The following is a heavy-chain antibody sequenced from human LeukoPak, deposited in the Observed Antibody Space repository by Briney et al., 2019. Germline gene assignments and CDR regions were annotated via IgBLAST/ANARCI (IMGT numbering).Heavy chain of an antibody. Sequence: SETLSLTCAVYGGSFRGYYWSWIRQPPGKGLEWIGEINHSGSTNYNPSLKSRVTISVDTSKNQFSLKLSSVTAADTAVYYCARRHDYGDYLFDYWGQGILVTVSS. CDR2: INHSGST. D-gene: IGHD4-17*01. J-gene: IGHJ4*02. CDR1: GGSFRGYY. V-gene: IGHV4-34*01. CDR3: ARRHDYGDYLFDY.